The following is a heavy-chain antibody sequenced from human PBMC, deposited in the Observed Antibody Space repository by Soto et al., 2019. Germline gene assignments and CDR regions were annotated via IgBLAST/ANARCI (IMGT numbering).Heavy chain of an antibody. Sequence: QVTLKESGPVLVKPTETLTLTCTVSGFSLSNARMGVSWIRQPPGKALEWLAHIFSNDETAYSTSLKTRLTISKDTSKSQVVLTMGNMDPVDTATYSCARTVARMNLDYWGQGTLVTVSS. CDR1: GFSLSNARMG. V-gene: IGHV2-26*01. D-gene: IGHD2-21*01. CDR3: ARTVARMNLDY. J-gene: IGHJ4*02. CDR2: IFSNDET.